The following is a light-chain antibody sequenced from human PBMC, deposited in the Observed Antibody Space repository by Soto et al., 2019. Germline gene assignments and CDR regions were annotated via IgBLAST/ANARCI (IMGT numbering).Light chain of an antibody. J-gene: IGLJ1*01. CDR3: AAWDDSLDGYV. Sequence: QSVLTQPTSASGIPGQRVTISCSGSRSNIGSNNVNWYQQLPGTAPRLLTFNNHLRPSGVPDRFSGSKSGTSASLAISGLQSEDEGDYYCAAWDDSLDGYVFGIGTKVT. CDR2: NNH. CDR1: RSNIGSNN. V-gene: IGLV1-44*01.